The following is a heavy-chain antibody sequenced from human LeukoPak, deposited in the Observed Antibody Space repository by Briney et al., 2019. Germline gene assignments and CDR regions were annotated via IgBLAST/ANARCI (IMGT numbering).Heavy chain of an antibody. CDR3: ASYAMVRGVTRGWY. CDR2: IYYSGST. J-gene: IGHJ4*02. D-gene: IGHD3-10*01. CDR1: GGSISSSSYY. Sequence: SETLSLTCTVSGGSISSSSYYWGWIRQPPGKGLEWIGSIYYSGSTYYNPSLKSRVTISVDTSKNQFSLKLSSVTAADTAVYYCASYAMVRGVTRGWYWGQGTLVTVSS. V-gene: IGHV4-39*01.